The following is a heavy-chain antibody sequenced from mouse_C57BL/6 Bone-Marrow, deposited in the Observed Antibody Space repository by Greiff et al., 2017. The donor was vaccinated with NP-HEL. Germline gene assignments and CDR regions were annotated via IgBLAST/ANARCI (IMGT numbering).Heavy chain of an antibody. V-gene: IGHV1-63*01. Sequence: QVQLKQSGAELVRPGTSVKMSCKASGYTFTNYWIGWAKQRPGHGLEWIGDIYPGGGYTNYNEKFKGKATLTADKSSSTAYMQFSSLTSEDSAIDYCARWGLRRWYFDVWGTGTTVTVSS. CDR2: IYPGGGYT. CDR3: ARWGLRRWYFDV. CDR1: GYTFTNYW. D-gene: IGHD2-4*01. J-gene: IGHJ1*03.